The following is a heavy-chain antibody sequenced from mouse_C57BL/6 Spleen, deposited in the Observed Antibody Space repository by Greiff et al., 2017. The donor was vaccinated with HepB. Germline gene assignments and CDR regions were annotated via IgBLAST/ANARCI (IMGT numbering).Heavy chain of an antibody. CDR2: ISYDGSN. Sequence: EVQLLESGPGLVKPSQSLSLTCSVTGYSITSGYYWNWIRQFPGNKLEWMGYISYDGSNNYNPSLKNRISITRDTSKNQFFLKLNSVTTEDTATYYCAREDGYLAWFAYWGQGTLVTVSA. D-gene: IGHD2-3*01. J-gene: IGHJ3*01. CDR3: AREDGYLAWFAY. CDR1: GYSITSGYY. V-gene: IGHV3-6*01.